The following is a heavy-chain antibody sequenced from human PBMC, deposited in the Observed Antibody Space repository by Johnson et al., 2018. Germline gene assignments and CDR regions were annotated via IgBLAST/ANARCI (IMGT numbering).Heavy chain of an antibody. CDR3: ARDQVSSGGTPFMDV. Sequence: VQLVQSGGGLVKPGGSLRLSCAASGFTFSSYSMNWVRQAPGKGLEWVSSISSSSTYIYYADSVKGRFTISRDNAKNSLYLQMNSLRAEDTAVYYCARDQVSSGGTPFMDVWGQGTAVTVSS. V-gene: IGHV3-21*01. CDR2: ISSSSTYI. CDR1: GFTFSSYS. D-gene: IGHD2-15*01. J-gene: IGHJ6*02.